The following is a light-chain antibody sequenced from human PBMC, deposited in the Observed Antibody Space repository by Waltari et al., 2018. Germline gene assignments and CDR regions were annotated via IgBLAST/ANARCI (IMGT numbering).Light chain of an antibody. V-gene: IGLV7-46*01. CDR1: TGFVTSVRY. Sequence: QAVVTQEPSLTVSPGGTVTLTCGSSTGFVTSVRYPYWFQQKPGQAPKTLIYDTSNKHSWTPARFSVSLVGGKAALTLSGAQPEDEADYYCLLSYSGGRRVFGGGTKLTVL. J-gene: IGLJ3*02. CDR2: DTS. CDR3: LLSYSGGRRV.